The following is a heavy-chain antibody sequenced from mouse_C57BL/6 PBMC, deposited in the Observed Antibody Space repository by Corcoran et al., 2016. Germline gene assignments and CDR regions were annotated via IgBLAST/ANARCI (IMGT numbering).Heavy chain of an antibody. J-gene: IGHJ2*01. Sequence: EVRLQPSGPELVKSGASLKIYCKAAVYTVTDYYKNWVKKSHGNSLEWIRDINPNNGGTSYNQKFKGKATLTVDKSSSTAYMELRSLTSEDSAVYYCARTLVDYWGQGTTLTVSS. CDR2: INPNNGGT. CDR3: ARTLVDY. CDR1: VYTVTDYY. V-gene: IGHV1-26*01.